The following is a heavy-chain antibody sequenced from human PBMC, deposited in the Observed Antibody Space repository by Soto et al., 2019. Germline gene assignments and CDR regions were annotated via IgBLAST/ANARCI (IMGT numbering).Heavy chain of an antibody. J-gene: IGHJ2*01. CDR2: IKSKGNGGTT. CDR3: ITDWSDR. Sequence: EVPLVESGGGLVKPGESLRLSCVASGFTFNNAWMSWVRQAPGKGLEWVGRIKSKGNGGTTDYAAPVRGRFTISRDDSKDTLYLQMNSRKTEDTAVYYCITDWSDRWGRGTLVTVSS. CDR1: GFTFNNAW. V-gene: IGHV3-15*01. D-gene: IGHD3-3*01.